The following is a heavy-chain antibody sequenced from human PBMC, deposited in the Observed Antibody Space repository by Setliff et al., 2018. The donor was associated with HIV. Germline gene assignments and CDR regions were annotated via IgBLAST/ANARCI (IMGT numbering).Heavy chain of an antibody. D-gene: IGHD6-19*01. Sequence: SETLSLTCTVSGGSISNSRYYWSWIRQPPGKGLEWIGSIYYSGSTYYNPSLKSRVTISVDTSKNQFSLKLSSVTAADTAVYYCARGRRSSGWYHYFDYWGQGTLVTVSS. CDR1: GGSISNSRYY. CDR2: IYYSGST. CDR3: ARGRRSSGWYHYFDY. J-gene: IGHJ4*02. V-gene: IGHV4-39*01.